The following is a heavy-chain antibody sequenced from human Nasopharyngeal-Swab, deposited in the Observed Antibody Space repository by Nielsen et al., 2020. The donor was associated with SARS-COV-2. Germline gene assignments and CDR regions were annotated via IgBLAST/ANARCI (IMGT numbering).Heavy chain of an antibody. J-gene: IGHJ6*02. CDR1: GGSFSGYY. V-gene: IGHV4-34*01. D-gene: IGHD2-2*01. CDR3: AREGGYCSSTSCPRVGMDV. CDR2: INHSGST. Sequence: SETLSLTCAVYGGSFSGYYWSWIRQPPRKGLEWIGEINHSGSTNYNPSLTSRVTISVDTSKNQFSLKLSSVTAADTAVYYCAREGGYCSSTSCPRVGMDVWGQGTTVTVSS.